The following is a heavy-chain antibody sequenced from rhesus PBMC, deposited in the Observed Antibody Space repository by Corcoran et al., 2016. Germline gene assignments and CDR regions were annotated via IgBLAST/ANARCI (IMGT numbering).Heavy chain of an antibody. CDR3: ARSSGWSQSWDY. V-gene: IGHV4-80*01. J-gene: IGHJ4*01. Sequence: QVQLQESGPGLVKPSETLSLTCAVSGGSFSSYWWSWIRHPPGKGLEWIGEIKGNSGSTNYTPSLKSRVTISNDASKSQFSLKLSSVTAADTTVYYCARSSGWSQSWDYWGQGVLVTVSS. D-gene: IGHD6S26*01. CDR1: GGSFSSYW. CDR2: IKGNSGST.